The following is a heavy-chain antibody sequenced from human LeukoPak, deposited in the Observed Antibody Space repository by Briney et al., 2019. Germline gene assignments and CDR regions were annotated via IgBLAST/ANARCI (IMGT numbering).Heavy chain of an antibody. CDR1: GGSISSGSYY. CDR3: ASTTLSPLTEIFDY. CDR2: IYTSGST. D-gene: IGHD1-14*01. J-gene: IGHJ4*02. Sequence: SQTLSLTCTGSGGSISSGSYYWSWIRQPAGKGLEWIGRIYTSGSTNYNPSLKSRVTISVDTSKNQFSLKLSSVTAADTAVYYCASTTLSPLTEIFDYWGQGTLVTVSP. V-gene: IGHV4-61*02.